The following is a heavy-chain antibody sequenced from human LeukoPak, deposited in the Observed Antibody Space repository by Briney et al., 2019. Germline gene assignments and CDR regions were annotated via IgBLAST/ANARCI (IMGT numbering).Heavy chain of an antibody. D-gene: IGHD3-10*01. CDR1: GFTFSSYS. CDR2: ISSSSTI. J-gene: IGHJ4*02. V-gene: IGHV3-48*04. CDR3: ARARITTLFDY. Sequence: GGSLRLSCAASGFTFSSYSMNWVRQAPGKGLEWVSYISSSSTIYYADSVKGRFTISRDNAKNSLYLQMNSLRAEDTAVYYCARARITTLFDYWGQGTLVTVSS.